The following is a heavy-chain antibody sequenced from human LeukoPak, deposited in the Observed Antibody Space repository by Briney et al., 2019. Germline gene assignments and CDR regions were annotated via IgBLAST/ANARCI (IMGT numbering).Heavy chain of an antibody. V-gene: IGHV4-39*01. J-gene: IGHJ4*02. CDR2: IYYSGST. CDR3: ARTYSSGWCEFDY. CDR1: GGSISSSSYY. Sequence: SETLSLTCTVSGGSISSSSYYWGWIRQPPGEGLEWIGSIYYSGSTYYNPSLKSRVTISVDTSKNQFSLKLSSVTAADTAVYYCARTYSSGWCEFDYWGQGTLVTVSS. D-gene: IGHD6-19*01.